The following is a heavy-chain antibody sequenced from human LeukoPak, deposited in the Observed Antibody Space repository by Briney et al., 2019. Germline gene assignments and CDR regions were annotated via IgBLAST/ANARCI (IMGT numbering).Heavy chain of an antibody. J-gene: IGHJ4*02. CDR3: AKDRDSKWYPYFEY. CDR2: IKQDGSEK. V-gene: IGHV3-7*03. D-gene: IGHD4-11*01. CDR1: GFTFGSSW. Sequence: GGSLRLSCVVSGFTFGSSWMSWVRQAPGKGLEWVTNIKQDGSEKYYVDSVKGRFTISRDNSRNSLYLDINSLRTEDTAVYYCAKDRDSKWYPYFEYWGQGTLITVSS.